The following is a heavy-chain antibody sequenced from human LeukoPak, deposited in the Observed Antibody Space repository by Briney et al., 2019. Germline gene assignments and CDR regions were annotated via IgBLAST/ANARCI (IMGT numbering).Heavy chain of an antibody. CDR1: GGTFSSYA. J-gene: IGHJ4*02. D-gene: IGHD6-13*01. V-gene: IGHV1-69*13. CDR2: IIPIFGTA. Sequence: SVKVSCKASGGTFSSYAICWVRQAPGQGLEWMGGIIPIFGTANYAQKFQGRVTITADESTSTAYMELSSLRSEDTAVYYCAIERAAAGENYYFDYWGQGTLVTVSS. CDR3: AIERAAAGENYYFDY.